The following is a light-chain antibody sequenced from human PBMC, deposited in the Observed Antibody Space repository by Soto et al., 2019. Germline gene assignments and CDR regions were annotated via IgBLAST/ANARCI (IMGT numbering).Light chain of an antibody. CDR2: AAS. V-gene: IGKV1-9*01. Sequence: IQLTQSPSSLSASVGDRVTITCRASQDINYYLAWYQQKPGTAPKLLIYAASTLQSGFPSRFSGSGSGTDFTLTISSLQPEDFATYYCQQLDSYPRTFGPGTKVDIK. J-gene: IGKJ3*01. CDR3: QQLDSYPRT. CDR1: QDINYY.